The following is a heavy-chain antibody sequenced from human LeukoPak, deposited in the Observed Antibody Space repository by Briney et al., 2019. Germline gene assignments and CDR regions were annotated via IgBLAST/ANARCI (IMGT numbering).Heavy chain of an antibody. CDR2: VHLDGRT. V-gene: IGHV4-4*02. CDR1: GGSVASTNW. J-gene: IGHJ5*02. CDR3: ARVARPQLGYCSSTSCGYPISNWFDP. D-gene: IGHD2-2*01. Sequence: SETLSLTCDVSGGSVASTNWWTWVRQPPGKGLEWIGEVHLDGRTNYNPSLKSRVTISVDTSKNQFSLKLSSVTAADTAVYYCARVARPQLGYCSSTSCGYPISNWFDPWGQGTLVTVSS.